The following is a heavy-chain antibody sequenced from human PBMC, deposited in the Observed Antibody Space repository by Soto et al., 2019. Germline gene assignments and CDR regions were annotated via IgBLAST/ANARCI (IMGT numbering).Heavy chain of an antibody. V-gene: IGHV3-23*01. J-gene: IGHJ4*02. CDR1: GFTFSSYA. CDR2: ISGSGDST. D-gene: IGHD3-3*01. Sequence: EVQVLESGGGLVQPGGSLRLSCAASGFTFSSYAMSWVRQAPGKGLEWVSAISGSGDSTYFADSVKGRFTISRDNSESTLYLQMNSLRAEDTAVYYCAKEKYTSVSLWKYFDYWGQGTLVTVSS. CDR3: AKEKYTSVSLWKYFDY.